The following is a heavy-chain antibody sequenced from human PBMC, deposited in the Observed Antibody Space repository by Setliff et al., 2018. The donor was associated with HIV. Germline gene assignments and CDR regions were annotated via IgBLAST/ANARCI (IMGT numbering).Heavy chain of an antibody. V-gene: IGHV1-69*13. D-gene: IGHD2-15*01. CDR1: GDTFNSHA. CDR3: ARDSRDIVVVIAPEPEPYYYYGMDV. Sequence: ASVKVSCKASGDTFNSHAXSWVRQAPGQGLEWMGGIIPIFGTPNYAQKFKGRLTITADESTSTVYMELSSLRSEDTAVYYCARDSRDIVVVIAPEPEPYYYYGMDVWGEGTTVTVSS. CDR2: IIPIFGTP. J-gene: IGHJ6*04.